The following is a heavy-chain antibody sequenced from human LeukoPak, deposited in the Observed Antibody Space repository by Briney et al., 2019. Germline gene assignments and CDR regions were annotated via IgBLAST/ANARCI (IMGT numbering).Heavy chain of an antibody. Sequence: ASVKVSCKASGYTFTDYYLHWVRQAPGQGPEWMGWINPDNGATNYAQKCQGRVTMTSDTTITTAYMELIRLRSDDTAVYHCVRGEDCSRTRCIHYAYMDLWGEGTALTVSS. CDR1: GYTFTDYY. J-gene: IGHJ6*03. CDR2: INPDNGAT. CDR3: VRGEDCSRTRCIHYAYMDL. D-gene: IGHD2-21*01. V-gene: IGHV1-2*02.